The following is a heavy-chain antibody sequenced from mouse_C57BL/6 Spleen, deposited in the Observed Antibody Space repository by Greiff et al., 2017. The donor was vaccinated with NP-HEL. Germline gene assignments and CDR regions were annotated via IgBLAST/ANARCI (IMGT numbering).Heavy chain of an antibody. J-gene: IGHJ3*01. CDR3: ARRGGSWFAY. CDR1: GYAFSSSW. Sequence: VQLQESGPELVKPGASVKISCKASGYAFSSSWMNWVKQRPGKGLEWIGRIYPGDGDTNYNGKFKGKATLTADKASSTAYMQLSSLTSEDSAVYFGARRGGSWFAYWGQGTLVTVSA. CDR2: IYPGDGDT. V-gene: IGHV1-82*01.